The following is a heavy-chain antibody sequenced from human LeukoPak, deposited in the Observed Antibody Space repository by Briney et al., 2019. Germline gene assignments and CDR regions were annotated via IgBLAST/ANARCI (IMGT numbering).Heavy chain of an antibody. CDR2: ISYDGSNK. Sequence: GRSLRLSCAASGFTFSSYAMHWVRQAPGKGLGWVAVISYDGSNKYYADSVKGRFTISRDNSKNTLYLQMNSLRAEDTAVYYCARDRWYDFWRGFDPWGQGTLVTVSS. V-gene: IGHV3-30-3*01. CDR3: ARDRWYDFWRGFDP. D-gene: IGHD3-3*01. CDR1: GFTFSSYA. J-gene: IGHJ5*02.